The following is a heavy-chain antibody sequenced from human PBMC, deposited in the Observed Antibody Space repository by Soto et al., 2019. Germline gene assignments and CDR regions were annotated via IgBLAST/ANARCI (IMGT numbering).Heavy chain of an antibody. Sequence: QVQLQQWGAGLLKPSETLSLTCAVYGGSFSGYYWSWIRQHPWKGLEWIGEINNSGSTNYNPSLNSRVTLSVDTSKNQFSLKLSSVTAADTAVYYCARVRITKWLVRWGNYYYYYGMDVWGQGTTVTVSS. CDR1: GGSFSGYY. D-gene: IGHD6-19*01. CDR3: ARVRITKWLVRWGNYYYYYGMDV. V-gene: IGHV4-34*01. CDR2: INNSGST. J-gene: IGHJ6*02.